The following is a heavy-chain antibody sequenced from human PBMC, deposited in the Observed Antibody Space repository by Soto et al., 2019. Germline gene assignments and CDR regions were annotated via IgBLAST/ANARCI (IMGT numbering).Heavy chain of an antibody. Sequence: QVQLVQSGAEVKKPGASVKVSCKASGYTFSSYSITWERQAPGQGLEWMGWISAYTGNTNYAQRLQGRVTMPTDTSTTTAYMELRSLRTDDTALYYCASQTGHSYGMAFDYWGQGTLVTVSS. CDR1: GYTFSSYS. CDR3: ASQTGHSYGMAFDY. D-gene: IGHD5-18*01. J-gene: IGHJ4*02. V-gene: IGHV1-18*01. CDR2: ISAYTGNT.